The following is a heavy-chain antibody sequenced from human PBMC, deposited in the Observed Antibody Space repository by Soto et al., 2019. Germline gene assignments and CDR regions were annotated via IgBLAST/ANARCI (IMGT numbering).Heavy chain of an antibody. CDR1: GFTFSDY. CDR3: ARDTVVFDY. Sequence: LRLSCAASGFTFSDYMSWIRQAPGKGLEWVSYISSSGSTIYYADSVKGRFTISRDNAKNSLYLQMNSLRAEDTAVYYCARDTVVFDYWGQGTLVTVSS. D-gene: IGHD4-17*01. CDR2: ISSSGSTI. V-gene: IGHV3-11*01. J-gene: IGHJ4*02.